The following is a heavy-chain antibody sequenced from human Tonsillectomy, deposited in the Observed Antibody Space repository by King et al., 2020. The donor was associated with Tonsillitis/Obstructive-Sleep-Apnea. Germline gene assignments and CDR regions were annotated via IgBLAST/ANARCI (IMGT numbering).Heavy chain of an antibody. CDR1: GFTFSSYA. V-gene: IGHV3-30*04. CDR3: ARDLYCSGGSCYAPGFDY. CDR2: ISYDGSNK. J-gene: IGHJ4*02. Sequence: VQLVPSGGGVVQPGRSLRLSCAASGFTFSSYAMHWVRQAPGKGLAWVAVISYDGSNKYYADSVKGRFTISRDNSKNTLYLQMNSRRAEDTAVYYCARDLYCSGGSCYAPGFDYWGQGTLVTVSS. D-gene: IGHD2-15*01.